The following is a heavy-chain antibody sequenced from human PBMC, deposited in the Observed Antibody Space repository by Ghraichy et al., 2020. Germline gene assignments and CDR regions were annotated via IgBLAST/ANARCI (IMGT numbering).Heavy chain of an antibody. D-gene: IGHD3-10*01. CDR2: IYYSGST. CDR1: GGSISSSSYY. V-gene: IGHV4-39*01. J-gene: IGHJ5*02. Sequence: SETLSLTCTVSGGSISSSSYYWGWIRQPPGKGLEWIGSIYYSGSTYYNPSLKSRVTISVDTSKNQFSLKLSSVTAADTAVYYCARHDYYGSGSFGWFDPWGQGTLVTVSS. CDR3: ARHDYYGSGSFGWFDP.